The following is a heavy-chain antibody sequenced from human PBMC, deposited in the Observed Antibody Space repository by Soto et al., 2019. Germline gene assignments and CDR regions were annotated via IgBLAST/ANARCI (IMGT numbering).Heavy chain of an antibody. J-gene: IGHJ6*02. CDR2: IDPSDSYT. CDR1: GYRFNNYW. CDR3: ETLAPLRKYYFGIDV. Sequence: GESLKISCKGSGYRFNNYWITWVRQMPGKGLEWLARIDPSDSYTNYSPSFEGRVTVSVDKSTSTAYLQWSSLQASDTATYYCETLAPLRKYYFGIDVWGQGTPVTVYS. D-gene: IGHD2-21*02. V-gene: IGHV5-10-1*01.